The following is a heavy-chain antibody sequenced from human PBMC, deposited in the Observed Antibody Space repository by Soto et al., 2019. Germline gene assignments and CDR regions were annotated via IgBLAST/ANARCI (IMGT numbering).Heavy chain of an antibody. CDR2: ISGSGGSA. Sequence: GGSLRLSCAASGFTFSSYAMSWVRQAPGKGLEWVSAISGSGGSAYYADSVRGRFTISRDKSKNTLYLQMNSLRAEDTAVYYCAKDRATQGGLDAFDIWGQGTMVTVSS. D-gene: IGHD1-26*01. J-gene: IGHJ3*02. V-gene: IGHV3-23*01. CDR3: AKDRATQGGLDAFDI. CDR1: GFTFSSYA.